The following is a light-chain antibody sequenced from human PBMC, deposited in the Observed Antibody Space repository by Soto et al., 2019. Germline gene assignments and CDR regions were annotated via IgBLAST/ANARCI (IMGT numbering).Light chain of an antibody. CDR2: SSS. V-gene: IGKV1-9*01. J-gene: IGKJ3*01. CDR1: PALGSY. CDR3: QQVDSYPRT. Sequence: IQLTQSPSSLSASVGHTDTITCPASPALGSYCAWDQHRPGTAPKLLIYSSSTLHTGVPSRYSGSGSGTDFTLTISSLQPEDFATYYCQQVDSYPRTFGPGTRVEI.